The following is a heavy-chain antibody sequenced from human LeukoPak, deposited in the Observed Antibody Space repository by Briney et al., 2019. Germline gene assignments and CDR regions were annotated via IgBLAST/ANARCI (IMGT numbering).Heavy chain of an antibody. CDR1: GGSISSDNHY. CDR2: VYPSGST. CDR3: ARDASMTLFDP. D-gene: IGHD2/OR15-2a*01. Sequence: SETLSLTCTVSGGSISSDNHYWNWIRQPAGKGLEWIGRVYPSGSTDYNPSLKSRLTISVDTSKNQFSLKLNSVTAADTAVYYCARDASMTLFDPWGQGTLVIVSS. V-gene: IGHV4-61*02. J-gene: IGHJ5*02.